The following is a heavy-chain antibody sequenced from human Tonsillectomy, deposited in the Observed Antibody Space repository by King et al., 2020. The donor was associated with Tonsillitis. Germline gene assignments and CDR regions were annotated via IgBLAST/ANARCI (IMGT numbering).Heavy chain of an antibody. Sequence: QLVQSGAEVKKPGESLKISCKGSGYSFTNYWIGWVRQMPGKGLEWMGISYPGDADTRYSPSFQGQVTISPDKSISPAYLQWGSLKASHTSLYYCARQGGYCHYMAVWGKGTTVTVSS. D-gene: IGHD3-16*01. CDR1: GYSFTNYW. CDR3: ARQGGYCHYMAV. V-gene: IGHV5-51*01. CDR2: SYPGDADT. J-gene: IGHJ6*03.